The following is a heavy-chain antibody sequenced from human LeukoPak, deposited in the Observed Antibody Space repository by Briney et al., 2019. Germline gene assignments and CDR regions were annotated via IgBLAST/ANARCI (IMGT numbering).Heavy chain of an antibody. CDR2: ISYDGSNK. CDR3: ARDRMYYYDSSGYYYDGPIDY. D-gene: IGHD3-22*01. CDR1: GFTFSSYA. V-gene: IGHV3-30*04. J-gene: IGHJ4*02. Sequence: PGGSLRLSCAASGFTFSSYAMHWVRQAPGKGLEWVAVISYDGSNKYYADSVKGRFTISRDNSKNTLYLQMNSLRAEDTAVYYCARDRMYYYDSSGYYYDGPIDYWGQGTLVTVSS.